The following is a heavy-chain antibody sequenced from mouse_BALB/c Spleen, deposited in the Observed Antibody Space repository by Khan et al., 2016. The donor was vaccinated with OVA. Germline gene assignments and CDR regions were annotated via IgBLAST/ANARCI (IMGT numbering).Heavy chain of an antibody. CDR1: GFNIKDTY. J-gene: IGHJ1*01. D-gene: IGHD1-1*01. CDR2: IDPANGNT. CDR3: ASGSHWYFDV. Sequence: VQLQQSGAELVKPGASVKLSCTASGFNIKDTYMHWVKQRPEQGLEWIGRIDPANGNTKYDPKFPGKATITADTSSHTAYLQLSSLTSEDTAVYYCASGSHWYFDVWGAGTTVTVSS. V-gene: IGHV14-3*02.